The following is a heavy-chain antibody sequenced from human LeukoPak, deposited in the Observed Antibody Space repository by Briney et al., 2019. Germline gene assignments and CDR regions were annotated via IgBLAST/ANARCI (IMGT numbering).Heavy chain of an antibody. V-gene: IGHV3-48*01. J-gene: IGHJ4*02. CDR2: ISSSSTI. CDR3: ARDHDFRSGFFGY. Sequence: GGSLRLSCAASGFIFSSYYMTWVRQAPGKGLEWVSYISSSSTIYYADSVKGRFTISRDNAKNSLYLQMNSLRAEDTAVYYCARDHDFRSGFFGYWGQGTLVTVSS. D-gene: IGHD3-3*01. CDR1: GFIFSSYY.